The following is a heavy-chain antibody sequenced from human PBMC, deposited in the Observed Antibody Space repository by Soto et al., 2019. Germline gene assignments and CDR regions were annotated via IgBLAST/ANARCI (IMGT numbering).Heavy chain of an antibody. CDR2: INHSGST. Sequence: QVQLQQWGAGLLKPSETLCLTCAVYGRSFSGYYWSWIRQPPGKGLEWIGEINHSGSTYYNPSLKSRVTISVDTSKNHFSLKLSSVTAADTAVYYCASTHPFRRIFRAFDIWGQGTMVTVSS. J-gene: IGHJ3*02. D-gene: IGHD3-3*01. CDR3: ASTHPFRRIFRAFDI. V-gene: IGHV4-34*01. CDR1: GRSFSGYY.